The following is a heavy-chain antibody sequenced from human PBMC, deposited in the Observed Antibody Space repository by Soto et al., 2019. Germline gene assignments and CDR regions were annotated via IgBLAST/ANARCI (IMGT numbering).Heavy chain of an antibody. CDR2: IYYTGST. V-gene: IGHV4-39*07. Sequence: PSETLSLTCSVSGDSIGSSSYYWGWIRQPPGKGLEWIGSIYYTGSTYYNPSLKSRVTFSVDKSENQFSLKLSSVTAADTAVYYCARVREVGATTEFDYWGQGTLVTVSS. J-gene: IGHJ4*02. CDR3: ARVREVGATTEFDY. D-gene: IGHD1-26*01. CDR1: GDSIGSSSYY.